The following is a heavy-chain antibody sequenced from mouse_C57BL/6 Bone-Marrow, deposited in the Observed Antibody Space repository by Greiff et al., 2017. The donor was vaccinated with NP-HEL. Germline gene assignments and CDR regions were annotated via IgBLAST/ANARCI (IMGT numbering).Heavy chain of an antibody. CDR3: ARYGDGYFYAMDY. D-gene: IGHD2-3*01. Sequence: VQLPQSGPELVKPGASVKISCKASGYTFTDYYMNWVKQSHGTSLEWIGDINPNNGGTSYHQKFKGKATLTVDKSSSTAYMELRSLTSEDSAVYYCARYGDGYFYAMDYWGQGTSVTVSS. J-gene: IGHJ4*01. CDR2: INPNNGGT. V-gene: IGHV1-26*01. CDR1: GYTFTDYY.